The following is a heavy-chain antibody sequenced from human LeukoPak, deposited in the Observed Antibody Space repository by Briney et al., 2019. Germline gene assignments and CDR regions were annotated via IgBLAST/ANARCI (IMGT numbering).Heavy chain of an antibody. CDR3: ARSDYYGSGRGSFDV. V-gene: IGHV4-34*01. CDR2: INHSGST. D-gene: IGHD3-10*01. Sequence: SETLSLTCAVYGGSFSGYYWSWIRQPPGKGLEWIGEINHSGSTNYNPSLKSRVTISVDRSKNQFSLRLSSVTAADTAVYYCARSDYYGSGRGSFDVWGQGATVSVSS. CDR1: GGSFSGYY. J-gene: IGHJ6*02.